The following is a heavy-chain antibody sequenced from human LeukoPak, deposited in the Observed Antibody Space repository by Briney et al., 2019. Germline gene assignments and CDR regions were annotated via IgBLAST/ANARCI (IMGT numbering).Heavy chain of an antibody. V-gene: IGHV3-23*01. J-gene: IGHJ4*02. Sequence: PGGSLRLSCAASGFTFSSYAMSWVRQAPGKGLEWVSAICGSGGSTYYADSVKGRFTISRDNSKNTLYLQMNSLRAEDTAVYYCAKFEGDDYGDYGHYWGQGTLVTVSS. CDR2: ICGSGGST. CDR3: AKFEGDDYGDYGHY. D-gene: IGHD4-17*01. CDR1: GFTFSSYA.